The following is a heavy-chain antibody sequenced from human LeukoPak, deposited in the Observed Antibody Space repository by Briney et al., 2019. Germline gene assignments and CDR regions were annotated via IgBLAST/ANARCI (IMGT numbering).Heavy chain of an antibody. CDR3: AMGGLAAAVDY. J-gene: IGHJ4*02. D-gene: IGHD6-13*01. Sequence: GESLKISCAASGFTFSSYAMSWVRQAPGKGLEWVSAISGSGGSTYYADSVKGRFSISRDNSKNTLYLQMNSLRAEDTAVYYCAMGGLAAAVDYWGQGTLVTVSS. CDR1: GFTFSSYA. CDR2: ISGSGGST. V-gene: IGHV3-23*01.